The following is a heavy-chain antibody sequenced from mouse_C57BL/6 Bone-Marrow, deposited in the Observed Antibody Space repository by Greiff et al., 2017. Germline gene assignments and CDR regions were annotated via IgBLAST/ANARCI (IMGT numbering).Heavy chain of an antibody. Sequence: QVQLQQPGAELVKPGASVKVSCKASGYTFTSYWMHWVKQRPGQGLEWIGRIHPSDSDTNYNQKFKGKATLTVDKSSSTAYMQLSSLTSEDSAVYYCAIYRRYYYGSSPYYFDYWGQGTTLTVSS. J-gene: IGHJ2*01. CDR1: GYTFTSYW. D-gene: IGHD1-1*01. CDR3: AIYRRYYYGSSPYYFDY. CDR2: IHPSDSDT. V-gene: IGHV1-74*01.